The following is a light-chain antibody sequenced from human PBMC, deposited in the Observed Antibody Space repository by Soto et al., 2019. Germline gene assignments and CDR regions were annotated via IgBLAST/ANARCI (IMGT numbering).Light chain of an antibody. J-gene: IGKJ4*01. CDR2: KAS. Sequence: DIQMTQSPSTLSASVGDRVTITCRASQSISYWLAWYQQKPGKAPTVLIYKASTLESGVPSRFSGSGSGTEFTLTISSLQPDDFATYYCQQYSRYSITFGGGTKVKIK. CDR1: QSISYW. CDR3: QQYSRYSIT. V-gene: IGKV1-5*03.